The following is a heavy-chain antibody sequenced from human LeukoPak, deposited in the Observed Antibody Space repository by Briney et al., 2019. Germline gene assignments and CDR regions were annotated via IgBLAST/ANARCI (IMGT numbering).Heavy chain of an antibody. CDR1: GFTFSSYG. D-gene: IGHD3-3*01. CDR3: ARERPYYDFWSGYYDY. V-gene: IGHV3-30*02. CDR2: IRYDGSNK. Sequence: GGSLRLPCAASGFTFSSYGMHWVRQAPGKGLEWVAFIRYDGSNKYYADSVKGRFTISRDNSKNTLYLQMNSLRAEDTAVYYCARERPYYDFWSGYYDYWGQGTLVTVSS. J-gene: IGHJ4*02.